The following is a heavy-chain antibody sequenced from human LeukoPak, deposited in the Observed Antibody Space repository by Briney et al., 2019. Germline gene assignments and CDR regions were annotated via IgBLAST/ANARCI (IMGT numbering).Heavy chain of an antibody. D-gene: IGHD1-26*01. CDR2: INPNSGGT. J-gene: IGHJ4*02. V-gene: IGHV1-2*02. CDR3: ARKLGGELLIDY. Sequence: ASVKVSCKASGYTFTGYYMHWVRQAPGRGLEWMGWINPNSGGTSYAQKFQGRVTMTRDTSITTAYMELSRLRSDDTAVYYCARKLGGELLIDYWGQGTLVTVSS. CDR1: GYTFTGYY.